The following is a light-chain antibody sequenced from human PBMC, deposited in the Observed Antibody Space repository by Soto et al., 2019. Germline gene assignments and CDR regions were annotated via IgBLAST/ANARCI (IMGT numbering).Light chain of an antibody. Sequence: DIQMTPSPSTLPSSTGDRVTITCRANQSISTWLAWYQQKPGKAPNLLIYKASRLETGVPSRFSGSGSGTDFTLTITTLEPEDFAVYYCQQYGSSPLTFGGGTKVDIK. CDR2: KAS. CDR1: QSISTW. V-gene: IGKV1-5*03. CDR3: QQYGSSPLT. J-gene: IGKJ4*01.